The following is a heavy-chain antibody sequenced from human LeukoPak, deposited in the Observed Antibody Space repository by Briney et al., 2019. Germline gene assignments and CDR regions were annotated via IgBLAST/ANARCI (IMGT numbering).Heavy chain of an antibody. J-gene: IGHJ4*02. Sequence: GGSPRLSCAASGFTVSSNYMSWVRQAPGKGLEWVSVIYSGGSTYYADSVKGRFTISRDNSKNTLYLQMNSLRAEDTAVYYCARGRGGSSGYYRSGWGQGTLVTVSS. V-gene: IGHV3-53*01. CDR3: ARGRGGSSGYYRSG. D-gene: IGHD3-22*01. CDR2: IYSGGST. CDR1: GFTVSSNY.